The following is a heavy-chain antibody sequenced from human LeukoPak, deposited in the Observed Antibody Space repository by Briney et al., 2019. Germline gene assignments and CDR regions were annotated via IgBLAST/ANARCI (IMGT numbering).Heavy chain of an antibody. Sequence: AGGSLRLSCAASGFTFSSYAMSWVRQAPGKGLEWVSAISGSGGSTYYADSVKGRFTISRDNSKNTLYLQMNSLRAEDTAVYYCAKDSQCSTSCYTIDYWGQGTLVTVSS. V-gene: IGHV3-23*01. J-gene: IGHJ4*02. CDR2: ISGSGGST. D-gene: IGHD2-2*02. CDR1: GFTFSSYA. CDR3: AKDSQCSTSCYTIDY.